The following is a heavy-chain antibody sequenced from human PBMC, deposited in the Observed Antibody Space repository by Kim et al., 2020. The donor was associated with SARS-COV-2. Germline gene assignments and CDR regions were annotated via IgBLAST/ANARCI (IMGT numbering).Heavy chain of an antibody. CDR2: IYYSGST. V-gene: IGHV4-39*07. J-gene: IGHJ2*01. CDR3: ARVDYDSSGVTIGYFDL. Sequence: SETLSLTCTLSGGSISSSSYYWGWIRQPPGKGLEWIGSIYYSGSTYYNPSLKSRVTISVDTSKNQFSLKLSSVTAADTAVYYCARVDYDSSGVTIGYFDLWGRGTLVTVSS. CDR1: GGSISSSSYY. D-gene: IGHD3-22*01.